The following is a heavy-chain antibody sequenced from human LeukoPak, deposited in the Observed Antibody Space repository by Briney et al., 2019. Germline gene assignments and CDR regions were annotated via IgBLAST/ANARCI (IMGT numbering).Heavy chain of an antibody. CDR1: GYTFTSYH. D-gene: IGHD3-22*01. CDR2: INPSVGNT. CDR3: ARGETYYYDNSAYPQYFQH. V-gene: IGHV1-46*01. Sequence: ASVKVSCKASGYTFTSYHIHWVRQAPGQGVEWMGIINPSVGNTAYAQEFQGRVTMTRDTSTSTVFMELISLRSEDTAVYYCARGETYYYDNSAYPQYFQHWGQGTLVTVSS. J-gene: IGHJ1*01.